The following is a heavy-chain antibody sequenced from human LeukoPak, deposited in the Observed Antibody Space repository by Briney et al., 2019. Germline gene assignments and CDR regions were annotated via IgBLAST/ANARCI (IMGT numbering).Heavy chain of an antibody. J-gene: IGHJ4*02. CDR3: ARDLALYYDILTGYSLFDY. D-gene: IGHD3-9*01. CDR1: GFTFSSYW. CDR2: IKQDGSEK. Sequence: GGSLRLSCAASGFTFSSYWMSWVRQAPGKGLEWVANIKQDGSEKYYVDPVKGRFTISRDNAKNSLYLQMNSLRAEDTAVYYCARDLALYYDILTGYSLFDYWGQGTLVTVSS. V-gene: IGHV3-7*03.